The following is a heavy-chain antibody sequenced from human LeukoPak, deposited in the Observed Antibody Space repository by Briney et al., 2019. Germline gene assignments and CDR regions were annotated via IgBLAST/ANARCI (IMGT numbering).Heavy chain of an antibody. V-gene: IGHV4-59*08. CDR3: ARHGDYYGSGSRY. CDR1: GGSISSYY. D-gene: IGHD3-10*01. Sequence: SETLSLTCTVSGGSISSYYWSWIRQPPGKGLEWIGYIYYSGSTNYNPSLKSRVTISVDTSKNQFSLKLSSVTAADTAVYYCARHGDYYGSGSRYWGQGTLVTASS. CDR2: IYYSGST. J-gene: IGHJ4*02.